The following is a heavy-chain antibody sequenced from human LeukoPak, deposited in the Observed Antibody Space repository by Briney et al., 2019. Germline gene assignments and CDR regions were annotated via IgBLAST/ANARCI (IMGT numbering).Heavy chain of an antibody. V-gene: IGHV4-59*01. Sequence: SETLSLTCTVSGGSISSYYWSWIRQPPGKGLEWIGYIYYSGSTNYNPSLKSRVTISVDTSKNQFSLKLSSVTAADTAVYYCAAESSSGGSPMAFDIWGQGTMVTDSS. D-gene: IGHD6-13*01. CDR1: GGSISSYY. CDR3: AAESSSGGSPMAFDI. CDR2: IYYSGST. J-gene: IGHJ3*02.